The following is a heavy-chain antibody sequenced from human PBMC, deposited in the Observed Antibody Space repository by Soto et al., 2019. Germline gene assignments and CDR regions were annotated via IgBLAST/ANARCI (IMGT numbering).Heavy chain of an antibody. J-gene: IGHJ6*02. CDR1: GGCFSGYY. V-gene: IGHV4-34*01. Sequence: PSETLSLTGSVYGGCFSGYYWSWIRQPPGKGLEWIGEINHSGSTNYNPSLKSRVTISVDTSKNQFSLKLSSVTAADTAVYYCARGRRIVRVSRWACMDVWGQGTTVTVSS. D-gene: IGHD1-26*01. CDR3: ARGRRIVRVSRWACMDV. CDR2: INHSGST.